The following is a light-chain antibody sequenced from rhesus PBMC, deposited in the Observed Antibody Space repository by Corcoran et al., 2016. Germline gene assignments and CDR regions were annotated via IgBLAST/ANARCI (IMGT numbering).Light chain of an antibody. Sequence: DIQMTQSPSSLSASVGDRVSVTCRASQDIGSSLTWYQQKPGKAPKLLIFYTDRLELGVPARFSGSGSGTELPLPISSLQPEEFAIYYCQQYKTLPWTFGQGTTVEIK. V-gene: IGKV1-32*05. CDR2: YTD. CDR1: QDIGSS. J-gene: IGKJ1*01. CDR3: QQYKTLPWT.